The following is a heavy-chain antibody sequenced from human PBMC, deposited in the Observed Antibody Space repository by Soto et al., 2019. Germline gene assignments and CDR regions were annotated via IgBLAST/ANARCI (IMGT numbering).Heavy chain of an antibody. Sequence: GGSLRLSCAASGFTFSSYEMNWVRQAPGKGLEWVSYISSSGSTIYYADSVKGRFTISRDNAKNSLYLQMNSLRAEDTAVYYCERDDCSSTSCYFYYGMDVWGQGTKVTVS. J-gene: IGHJ6*02. CDR3: ERDDCSSTSCYFYYGMDV. CDR1: GFTFSSYE. D-gene: IGHD2-2*01. CDR2: ISSSGSTI. V-gene: IGHV3-48*03.